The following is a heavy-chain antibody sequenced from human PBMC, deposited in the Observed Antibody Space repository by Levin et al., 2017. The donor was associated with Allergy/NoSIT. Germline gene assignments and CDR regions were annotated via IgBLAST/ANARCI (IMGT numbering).Heavy chain of an antibody. V-gene: IGHV3-23*01. CDR3: AKSIDNGWYYFDY. D-gene: IGHD6-19*01. Sequence: SCAASRFTFSSYAMSWVRQAPGKGLEWVSVISGSGGTTYYADSVKGRFTISRDNSKNTLYLQMNSLRAVDTAVYYCAKSIDNGWYYFDYWGQGTLVTVSS. CDR2: ISGSGGTT. CDR1: RFTFSSYA. J-gene: IGHJ4*02.